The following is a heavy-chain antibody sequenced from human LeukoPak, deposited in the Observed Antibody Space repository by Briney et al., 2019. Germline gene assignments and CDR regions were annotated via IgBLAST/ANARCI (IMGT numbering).Heavy chain of an antibody. CDR1: GFTFSSYA. Sequence: GGSLRLSCAASGFTFSSYAMSWVRQAPGKGLEWVSAISGSGDSTYYADSVKGRFTISRDNPKNTLYLQLNSLRGEDTAVYYCAKRLSYNWFDPWGQGTLVTVSS. D-gene: IGHD4/OR15-4a*01. CDR2: ISGSGDST. V-gene: IGHV3-23*01. J-gene: IGHJ5*02. CDR3: AKRLSYNWFDP.